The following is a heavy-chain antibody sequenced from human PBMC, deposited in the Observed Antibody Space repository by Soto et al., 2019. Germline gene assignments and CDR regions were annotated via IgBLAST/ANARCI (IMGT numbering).Heavy chain of an antibody. CDR3: ARAGITIFGVVILDMDV. V-gene: IGHV1-69*13. D-gene: IGHD3-3*01. CDR2: IIPIFGTA. Sequence: SVKVSCEDSGGTISSYAISWVRQAPGQGLEWMGGIIPIFGTANHAQKFQGRVTITADESTSTAYMELSSLRSEDTAVYYCARAGITIFGVVILDMDVWGQGTTVTVSS. CDR1: GGTISSYA. J-gene: IGHJ6*02.